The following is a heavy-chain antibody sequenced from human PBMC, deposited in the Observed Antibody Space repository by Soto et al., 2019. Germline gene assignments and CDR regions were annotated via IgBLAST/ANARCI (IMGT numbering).Heavy chain of an antibody. Sequence: GGPLRLSCAASGFTFSSYWMHWVRQAPGKGLVWVSRINSDGSSTSYADSVKGRFTISRDNAKNTLYLQMNSLRAEDTAVYYCARGKVEAVAFMDVWGQGTTVTVSS. CDR3: ARGKVEAVAFMDV. CDR1: GFTFSSYW. J-gene: IGHJ6*02. CDR2: INSDGSST. D-gene: IGHD6-19*01. V-gene: IGHV3-74*01.